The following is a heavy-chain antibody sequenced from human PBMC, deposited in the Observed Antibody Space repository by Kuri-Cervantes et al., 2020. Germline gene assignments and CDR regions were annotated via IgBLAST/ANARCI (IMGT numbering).Heavy chain of an antibody. CDR2: INHSGST. CDR3: ASQPGRLYYFDY. CDR1: GGSFSGYY. V-gene: IGHV4-34*01. J-gene: IGHJ4*02. Sequence: SETLSLTCAVYGGSFSGYYWSWIRQPPGKGLEWIGEINHSGSTNYNPSLKSRVTMSVDTSKNQFSLKLSSVTAADTAVYYCASQPGRLYYFDYWGQGTLVTVSS.